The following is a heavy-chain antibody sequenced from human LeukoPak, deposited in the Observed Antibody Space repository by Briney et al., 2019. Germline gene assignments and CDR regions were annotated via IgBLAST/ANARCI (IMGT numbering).Heavy chain of an antibody. Sequence: SETLSLTCTVSGGSISSSSYYWGWIRQPPGKGLEWIGSIYYSGSTYYNPSLKSRVTISVDTSKNQFSLKLSSVTAADTAVYYCARHKYSSSWTFDPWGQGTLVTVSS. CDR1: GGSISSSSYY. J-gene: IGHJ5*02. CDR3: ARHKYSSSWTFDP. V-gene: IGHV4-39*01. CDR2: IYYSGST. D-gene: IGHD6-13*01.